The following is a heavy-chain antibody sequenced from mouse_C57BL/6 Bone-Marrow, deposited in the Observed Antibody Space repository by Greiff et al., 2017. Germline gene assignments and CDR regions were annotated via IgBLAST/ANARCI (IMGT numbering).Heavy chain of an antibody. Sequence: EVKLVESGGDLVKPGGSLKLSCAASGFTFSSYGMSWVRQTPDKRLEWVATISRGGSYTYYPDSLKGRFTLSRDNSKNTLYLQLSSLQSEATAMYYCASHGGFYYFDYWGQGTTLTVSS. J-gene: IGHJ2*01. CDR2: ISRGGSYT. CDR3: ASHGGFYYFDY. CDR1: GFTFSSYG. V-gene: IGHV5-6*01.